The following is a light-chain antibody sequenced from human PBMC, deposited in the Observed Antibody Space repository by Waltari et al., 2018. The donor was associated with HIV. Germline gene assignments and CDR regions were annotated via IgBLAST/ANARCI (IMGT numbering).Light chain of an antibody. Sequence: QSVLTQPPSASGSPGQSVTISCTVTSTDVGGYNYVSWSQQHPGKAPKLMIYEVSNRPSGVADRCSGCKSGDRASLTVSGLQAEDDTDYYCISYAGSNKVVFGGGTKVTVL. CDR2: EVS. CDR1: STDVGGYNY. CDR3: ISYAGSNKVV. V-gene: IGLV2-8*01. J-gene: IGLJ2*01.